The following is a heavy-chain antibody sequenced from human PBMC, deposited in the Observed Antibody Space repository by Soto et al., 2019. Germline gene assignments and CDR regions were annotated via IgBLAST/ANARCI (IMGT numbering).Heavy chain of an antibody. Sequence: ASVKVSCKVSGYTLTELSMHWVQQAPGKGLEWMGGFDPEDGETIYAQKFQGRVTMTEDTSTDTAYMELSSLRSEDTAVYYCATGGLDTAMATGYYYGMDVWGQGTTVTVSS. CDR3: ATGGLDTAMATGYYYGMDV. J-gene: IGHJ6*02. CDR1: GYTLTELS. D-gene: IGHD5-18*01. CDR2: FDPEDGET. V-gene: IGHV1-24*01.